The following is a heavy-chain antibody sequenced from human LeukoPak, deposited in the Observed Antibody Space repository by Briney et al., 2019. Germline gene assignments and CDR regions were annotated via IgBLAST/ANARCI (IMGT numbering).Heavy chain of an antibody. V-gene: IGHV4-4*07. D-gene: IGHD2-15*01. J-gene: IGHJ4*02. CDR3: ARVDLRAAYFDY. Sequence: SETLSLTRTVSGGSISSYCWSWIRQPAGKGLEWIGRIYTSGSTGYNPSLKSRVTMSVDTSKNQFSLKLSSVTAADTAVYYCARVDLRAAYFDYWGQGTLVTVSS. CDR2: IYTSGST. CDR1: GGSISSYC.